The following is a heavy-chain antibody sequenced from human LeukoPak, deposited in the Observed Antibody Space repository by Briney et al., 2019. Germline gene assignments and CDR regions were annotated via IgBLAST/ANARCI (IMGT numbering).Heavy chain of an antibody. D-gene: IGHD3-10*01. CDR3: ARKTYGSGVDV. Sequence: GGSLRLSCAASGFTVRSYAMTWVRQAPGTGLEWVSSISSSSSYIYYADSVKGRFTISRDNAKNSLYLQMNSLRAEDTAVYYCARKTYGSGVDVWGKGTTVTVSS. J-gene: IGHJ6*04. CDR1: GFTVRSYA. CDR2: ISSSSSYI. V-gene: IGHV3-21*01.